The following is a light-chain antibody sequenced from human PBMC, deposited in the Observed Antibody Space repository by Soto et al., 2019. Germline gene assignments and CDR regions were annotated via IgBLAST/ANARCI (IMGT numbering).Light chain of an antibody. Sequence: EMVMTQSPATLSVSPGERATLSCRASQSVGGNLARYQQKPGQAPRLLIYGASTRATGIPARFSGSGSGTEFTLTVSSLQSEDFAVYYCQQYSSWPFTFGPGTKVAIE. V-gene: IGKV3-15*01. CDR2: GAS. CDR1: QSVGGN. CDR3: QQYSSWPFT. J-gene: IGKJ3*01.